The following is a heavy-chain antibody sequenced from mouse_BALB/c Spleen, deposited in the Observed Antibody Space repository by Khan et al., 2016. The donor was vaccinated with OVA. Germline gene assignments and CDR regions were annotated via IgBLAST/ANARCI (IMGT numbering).Heavy chain of an antibody. CDR1: GYTFTSYT. Sequence: VQLQQSGAELARPGASVKMSCKASGYTFTSYTIHWIKRRPGQGLEWIGYINPSNGYTNYNQKFKDKATLTADKSSTTAYMELSSLTSDDSALYNCVRDGAYHRNDGWFAYWGQGTLVTVSA. J-gene: IGHJ3*01. CDR2: INPSNGYT. CDR3: VRDGAYHRNDGWFAY. V-gene: IGHV1-4*01. D-gene: IGHD2-14*01.